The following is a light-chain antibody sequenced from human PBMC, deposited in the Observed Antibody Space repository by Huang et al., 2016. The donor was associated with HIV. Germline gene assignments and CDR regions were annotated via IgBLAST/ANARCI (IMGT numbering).Light chain of an antibody. J-gene: IGKJ3*01. CDR1: QSVSTN. CDR3: QQYNNWPPEET. Sequence: EIVMTQSPATLSVSPGGRASLSCRASQSVSTNLAWYQQKPGQAPRLLMDGASIRATGNPARFTGSGSGTEFTLTISSLQSEDFAVYYCQQYNNWPPEETFGPGTKVDMK. CDR2: GAS. V-gene: IGKV3-15*01.